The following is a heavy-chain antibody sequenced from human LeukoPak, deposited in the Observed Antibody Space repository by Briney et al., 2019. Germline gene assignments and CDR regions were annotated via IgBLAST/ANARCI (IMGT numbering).Heavy chain of an antibody. Sequence: ASVKVSCKASGYTFTSYGISWVRQAPGQGLEWMGWISAYNGNTNYAQKLQGRVTMTTDTSTSTAYMELRSLRSDDTAVYYCARTRRITMVRGVIRNWFDPWGQGTLITVSS. CDR1: GYTFTSYG. CDR2: ISAYNGNT. V-gene: IGHV1-18*01. D-gene: IGHD3-10*01. CDR3: ARTRRITMVRGVIRNWFDP. J-gene: IGHJ5*02.